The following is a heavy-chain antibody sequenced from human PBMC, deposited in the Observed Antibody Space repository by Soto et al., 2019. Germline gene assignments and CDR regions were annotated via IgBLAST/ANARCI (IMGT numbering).Heavy chain of an antibody. V-gene: IGHV1-2*04. Sequence: QVQLVQSGAEVKKPGASVKFSCKASGYTFTDYYMHWVQQAPGQGLERMGWINPNSGGINYAQEFQGWVPMTRDTSISTAYMELSRLRSDDTAVYYCATAAYSGSYYGPFDYWGQGTLVTVSS. CDR1: GYTFTDYY. D-gene: IGHD1-26*01. J-gene: IGHJ4*02. CDR2: INPNSGGI. CDR3: ATAAYSGSYYGPFDY.